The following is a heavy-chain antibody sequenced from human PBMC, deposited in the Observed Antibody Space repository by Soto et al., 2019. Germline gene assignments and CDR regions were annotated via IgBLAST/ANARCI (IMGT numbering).Heavy chain of an antibody. Sequence: SLKISCAASGFTFDDYAMHWVRQAPGKGLEWVSGISWNSGSIGYADSVKGRFTISSDNAKNSLYLQMNSLRAEDTALYYCAKDRSRVHIAPPGTAAEVSFDYWGQGTLVTVSS. CDR1: GFTFDDYA. D-gene: IGHD6-13*01. CDR3: AKDRSRVHIAPPGTAAEVSFDY. V-gene: IGHV3-9*01. J-gene: IGHJ4*02. CDR2: ISWNSGSI.